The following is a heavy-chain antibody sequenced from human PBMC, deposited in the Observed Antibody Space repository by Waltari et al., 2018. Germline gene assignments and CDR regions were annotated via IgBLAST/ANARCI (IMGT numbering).Heavy chain of an antibody. V-gene: IGHV1-2*02. CDR3: ARETEGGSYYEH. J-gene: IGHJ1*01. Sequence: QVQLVQSGAEVKKPGASVKVSCKASGYTFTGYYMHWVRQAPGQGLEWMGWINPNSGGTNYAQKVQGRVTMTRDTSISTAYMELSRLRSDDTAVYYCARETEGGSYYEHWGQGTLVTVSS. D-gene: IGHD1-26*01. CDR2: INPNSGGT. CDR1: GYTFTGYY.